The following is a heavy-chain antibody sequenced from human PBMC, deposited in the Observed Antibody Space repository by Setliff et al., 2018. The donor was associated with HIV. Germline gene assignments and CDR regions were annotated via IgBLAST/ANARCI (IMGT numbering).Heavy chain of an antibody. CDR3: AKGGSSSWYMFDY. CDR1: GFTFSSYA. D-gene: IGHD6-13*01. J-gene: IGHJ4*02. Sequence: PGGSLRLSCASSGFTFSSYAMTWVRQAPGKGLECVAVISGSGGDTYYADSVKGRFVISREKSKSTLYLQMNSLRAEDTAVYYCAKGGSSSWYMFDYWGQGTLVTSPQ. CDR2: ISGSGGDT. V-gene: IGHV3-23*01.